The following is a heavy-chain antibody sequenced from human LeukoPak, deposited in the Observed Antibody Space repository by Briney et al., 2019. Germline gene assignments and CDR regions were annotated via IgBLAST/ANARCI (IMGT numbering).Heavy chain of an antibody. D-gene: IGHD2-8*02. Sequence: GGSLRLSCAASGFSFSNYAMSWVRQVPGKGLEWVSGIRGSGDSTYYVDSVKGRFTISRDNSKSTLSLQMNSLRAEDTAIYYCATYRQVLLPFESWGQGTLVTVSS. CDR2: IRGSGDST. CDR1: GFSFSNYA. J-gene: IGHJ4*02. V-gene: IGHV3-23*01. CDR3: ATYRQVLLPFES.